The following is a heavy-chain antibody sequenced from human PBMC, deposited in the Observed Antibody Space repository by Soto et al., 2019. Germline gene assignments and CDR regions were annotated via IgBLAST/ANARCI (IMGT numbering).Heavy chain of an antibody. CDR2: IWYDGSNK. CDR1: GFTFSSYG. Sequence: GGSLRLSCAASGFTFSSYGMHWVRQAPGKGLEWVAVIWYDGSNKYYADSVKGRFTISRDNSKNTLYLQMNSLRAEDTAVYYCARVGWAAAGTVHFDYWGQGTLVTVSS. D-gene: IGHD6-13*01. V-gene: IGHV3-33*01. J-gene: IGHJ4*02. CDR3: ARVGWAAAGTVHFDY.